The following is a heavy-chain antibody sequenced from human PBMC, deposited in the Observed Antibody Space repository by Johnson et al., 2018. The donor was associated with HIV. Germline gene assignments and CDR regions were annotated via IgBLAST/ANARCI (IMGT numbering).Heavy chain of an antibody. J-gene: IGHJ3*02. D-gene: IGHD4-23*01. Sequence: QVQLVESGGGLVKPGGSLRLSCAASGFTFSDYYMSWIRQAPGKGLEWVSYISSSGSTKYYTDSLKGRFTISRDNAKNSLYLQVNGLRVEDTAVCYCASGGDYGGNYGALDIWGQGTMVTVSS. CDR1: GFTFSDYY. CDR2: ISSSGSTK. CDR3: ASGGDYGGNYGALDI. V-gene: IGHV3-11*04.